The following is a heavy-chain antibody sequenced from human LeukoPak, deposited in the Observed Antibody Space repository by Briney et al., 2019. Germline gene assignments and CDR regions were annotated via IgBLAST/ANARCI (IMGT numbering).Heavy chain of an antibody. V-gene: IGHV3-23*01. Sequence: GGSLRLSCAASGFSFSSYVMTWVRQAPGKGLEWVSVIGGEGGGIQYADSVKGRFSISRDNSKNTLYLQMNSLRAEDTAVYYCAKYAPPTTVVTRFFHYWGQGTLVTVSS. J-gene: IGHJ4*02. D-gene: IGHD4-23*01. CDR1: GFSFSSYV. CDR2: IGGEGGGI. CDR3: AKYAPPTTVVTRFFHY.